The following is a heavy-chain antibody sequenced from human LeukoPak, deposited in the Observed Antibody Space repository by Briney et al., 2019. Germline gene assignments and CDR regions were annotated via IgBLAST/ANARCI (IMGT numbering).Heavy chain of an antibody. Sequence: SQTLSLTCAISGDSVSSNSAAWNWIRQSPSRGLEWLGRTYYRSKWYNDYAVSVKSRITINPDTSKNQFSLQLNSVTPEDTAVYYCARVPYDYVWGSYRYANDAFDIWGQGTMVTVSS. CDR2: TYYRSKWYN. CDR1: GDSVSSNSAA. V-gene: IGHV6-1*01. CDR3: ARVPYDYVWGSYRYANDAFDI. J-gene: IGHJ3*02. D-gene: IGHD3-16*02.